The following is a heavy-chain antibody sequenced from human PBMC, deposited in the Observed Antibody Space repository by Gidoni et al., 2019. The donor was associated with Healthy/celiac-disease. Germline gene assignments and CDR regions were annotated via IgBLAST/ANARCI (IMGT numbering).Heavy chain of an antibody. CDR3: AKDVGYCTGGVCYQGQFDY. J-gene: IGHJ4*02. Sequence: QVQLVESGGCVVQPGRSLRRSCASSGFTFVIYVMLWVRQAPGKGLEWVAVRSYDGSNKYYADSVKGRFTISRDNSKNTLYLQMNSLRAEDTAVYYCAKDVGYCTGGVCYQGQFDYWGQGTLVTVSS. CDR1: GFTFVIYV. CDR2: RSYDGSNK. D-gene: IGHD2-8*02. V-gene: IGHV3-30*18.